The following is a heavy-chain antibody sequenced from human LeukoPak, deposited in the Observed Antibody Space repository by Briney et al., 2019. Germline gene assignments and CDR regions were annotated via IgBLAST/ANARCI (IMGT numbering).Heavy chain of an antibody. CDR3: ARAWLYEPWFDP. J-gene: IGHJ5*02. CDR2: IKQDGSEK. V-gene: IGHV3-7*03. Sequence: GGSLRLSCAASGFTFSSYRMSWVRQAPGKGLEWVANIKQDGSEKYYVDSVKGRFTISRDNAKNSLYLQMNSLRAEDTAVYYCARAWLYEPWFDPWGQGTLVTVSS. D-gene: IGHD5-24*01. CDR1: GFTFSSYR.